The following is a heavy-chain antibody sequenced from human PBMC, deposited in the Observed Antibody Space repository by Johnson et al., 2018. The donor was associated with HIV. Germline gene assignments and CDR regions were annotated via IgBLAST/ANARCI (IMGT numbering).Heavy chain of an antibody. D-gene: IGHD4-11*01. CDR2: ISSSGSTI. CDR1: GLTFSDYY. CDR3: ARDYRGALDI. J-gene: IGHJ3*02. V-gene: IGHV3-11*01. Sequence: QVQLVESGGGLVKPGVSLIVSCEASGLTFSDYYMSWIRQAPGKGLEWVSYISSSGSTIYYADSVKGRFTITRDNVKNSLYMQMNSLRVEDTAVYFCARDYRGALDIWGQGTMVTVSS.